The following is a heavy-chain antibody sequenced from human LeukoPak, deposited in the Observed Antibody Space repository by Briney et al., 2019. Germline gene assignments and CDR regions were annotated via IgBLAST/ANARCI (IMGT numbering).Heavy chain of an antibody. D-gene: IGHD3-3*01. CDR2: INHSGST. Sequence: SETLSLTCAVYGGSFSGYYWSWIRQPPGKGLEWIGEINHSGSTNYNPSLKSRVTISVDTSKNQFSLKLSSVTAADTAVYYCASTTFWSGYPTPIYGMDVWGQGTTVTVSS. V-gene: IGHV4-34*01. CDR1: GGSFSGYY. CDR3: ASTTFWSGYPTPIYGMDV. J-gene: IGHJ6*02.